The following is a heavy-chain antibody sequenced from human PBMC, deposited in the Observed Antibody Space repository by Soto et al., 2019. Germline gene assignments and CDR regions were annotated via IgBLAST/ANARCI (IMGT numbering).Heavy chain of an antibody. CDR2: IIPIFGTA. CDR3: ARGGYYGSGSYSTKDYYYGMDV. D-gene: IGHD3-10*01. CDR1: GGTFSSYA. V-gene: IGHV1-69*13. J-gene: IGHJ6*02. Sequence: SVKVSCKASGGTFSSYAISWVRQAPGQGLEWMGGIIPIFGTANYAQKFQGRVTITADESTSTAYMELSSLRSEDTAVYYCARGGYYGSGSYSTKDYYYGMDVWGQGTTVTVSS.